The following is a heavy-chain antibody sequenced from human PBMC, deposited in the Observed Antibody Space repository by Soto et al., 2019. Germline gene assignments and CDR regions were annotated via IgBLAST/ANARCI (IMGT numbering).Heavy chain of an antibody. D-gene: IGHD2-2*01. CDR1: GYSISSSNW. V-gene: IGHV4-28*01. CDR3: ARAPIVVVPAAITSDAFDI. Sequence: SETLSLTCAVSGYSISSSNWWGWIRQPPGKGLEWIGYIYYSGSTYYNPSLKSRVTMSVDTSKNQFSLKLSSVTAADTAVYYCARAPIVVVPAAITSDAFDIWGQGTMVTVSS. CDR2: IYYSGST. J-gene: IGHJ3*02.